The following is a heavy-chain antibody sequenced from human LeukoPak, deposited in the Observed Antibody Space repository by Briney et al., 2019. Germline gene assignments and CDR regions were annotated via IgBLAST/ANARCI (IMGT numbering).Heavy chain of an antibody. CDR1: GYTLSELA. Sequence: ASVKVSCKVSGYTLSELAMHWVRQAPGKGLEWMGGFDPEDGEKMYAQEFRGRITMTEDTLTDTAYMELSSLRSEDTAIFYCATGAGVAAPGSGEVFFDFWGQGTLVTVSS. CDR3: ATGAGVAAPGSGEVFFDF. CDR2: FDPEDGEK. J-gene: IGHJ4*02. D-gene: IGHD6-13*01. V-gene: IGHV1-24*01.